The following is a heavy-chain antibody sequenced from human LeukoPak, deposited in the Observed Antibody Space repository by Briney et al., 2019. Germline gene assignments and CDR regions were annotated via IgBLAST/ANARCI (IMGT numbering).Heavy chain of an antibody. CDR1: GGSISSSSYC. V-gene: IGHV4-39*01. J-gene: IGHJ3*02. Sequence: SETLSLTCAVSGGSISSSSYCWGWIRQPPGKRLEWMGSIYYSGSTYYNASLKSRVTISVDTSKNQFSLKLSSVTAADTAVYYCARGRFLEWLSGSAFDIWGQGTMVTVSS. D-gene: IGHD3-3*01. CDR3: ARGRFLEWLSGSAFDI. CDR2: IYYSGST.